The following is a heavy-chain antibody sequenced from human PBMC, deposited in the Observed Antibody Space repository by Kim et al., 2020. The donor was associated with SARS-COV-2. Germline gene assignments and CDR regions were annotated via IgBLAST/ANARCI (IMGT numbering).Heavy chain of an antibody. V-gene: IGHV1-18*04. D-gene: IGHD3-22*01. CDR1: GYTFTSYG. CDR2: ISAYNGNT. J-gene: IGHJ3*02. CDR3: ARDQLTMIVVVGATNDAFDI. Sequence: ASVKVSCKASGYTFTSYGISWVRQAPGQGLEWMGWISAYNGNTNYAQKLQGRVTMTTDTSTSTAYMELRSLRSDDTAVYYCARDQLTMIVVVGATNDAFDIWGQGTMVTVSS.